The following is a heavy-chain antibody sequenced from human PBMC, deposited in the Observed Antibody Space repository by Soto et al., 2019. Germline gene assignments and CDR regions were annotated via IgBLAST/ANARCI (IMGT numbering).Heavy chain of an antibody. D-gene: IGHD6-19*01. V-gene: IGHV3-23*01. CDR2: ISANSRNT. J-gene: IGHJ5*02. CDR3: AKVSSGWYRSPNWLDP. CDR1: GFSFTTYV. Sequence: GGSLRLSCAASGFSFTTYVMGWVRQAPGMGLEWVSVISANSRNTYYAESVKGRLTISRDNSKNTLYLQMNSLRADDTAIYYCAKVSSGWYRSPNWLDPWGQGTLVTVSS.